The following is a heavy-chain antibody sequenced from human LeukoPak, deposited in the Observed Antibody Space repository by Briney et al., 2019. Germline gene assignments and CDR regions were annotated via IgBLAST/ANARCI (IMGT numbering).Heavy chain of an antibody. CDR1: GYTLTELS. V-gene: IGHV1-24*01. Sequence: GASVKVSCKVSGYTLTELSMHWVRQAPGKGLEWMGGFDPEDGETIYAQKFQGRVTMTRDTSTSTVYVELSSLRSEDTAVYYCARDKGSPFPEYYFDYWGQGTLVTVSS. D-gene: IGHD2-15*01. J-gene: IGHJ4*02. CDR2: FDPEDGET. CDR3: ARDKGSPFPEYYFDY.